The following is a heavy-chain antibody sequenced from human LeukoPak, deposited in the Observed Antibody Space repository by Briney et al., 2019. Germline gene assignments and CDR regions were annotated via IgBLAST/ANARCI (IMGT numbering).Heavy chain of an antibody. CDR3: TTIWYWELRYYYYMDV. CDR1: GFTFSNAW. Sequence: GGSLRLSCAASGFTFSNAWMSWVRQAPGKGLEWVGRIKSKTDGGTTDYAAPVKGRFTISRDDSKNTLYLQMNSLKTEDTAVYYCTTIWYWELRYYYYMDVWGKGTTVTVSS. J-gene: IGHJ6*03. CDR2: IKSKTDGGTT. D-gene: IGHD1-26*01. V-gene: IGHV3-15*01.